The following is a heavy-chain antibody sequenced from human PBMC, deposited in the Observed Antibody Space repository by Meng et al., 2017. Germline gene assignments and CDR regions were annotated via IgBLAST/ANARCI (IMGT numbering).Heavy chain of an antibody. J-gene: IGHJ4*02. CDR1: GYTFTRYG. D-gene: IGHD6-19*01. Sequence: VQVVQFGSCLKKPGASGKVSCKGLGYTFTRYGLSWGRRAPGQGLEWMGWINTNTGNPTYAQGFTGRFVFSLDTSVSTAYLQISSLKAEDTAVYYCARMGIAVAGTLGWEDYWGQGTLVTVSS. CDR3: ARMGIAVAGTLGWEDY. V-gene: IGHV7-4-1*02. CDR2: INTNTGNP.